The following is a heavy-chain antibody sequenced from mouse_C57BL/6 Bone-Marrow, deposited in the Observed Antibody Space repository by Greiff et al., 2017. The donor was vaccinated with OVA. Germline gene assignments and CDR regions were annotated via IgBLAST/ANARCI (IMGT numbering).Heavy chain of an antibody. V-gene: IGHV1-81*01. CDR1: GYTFTSYG. D-gene: IGHD1-1*01. CDR2: IYPRSGNT. J-gene: IGHJ3*01. CDR3: ARVAYYYGSSAWFAY. Sequence: VKLQQSGAELARPGASVKLSCKASGYTFTSYGISWVKQRTGQGLEWIGEIYPRSGNTYYNEKFKGKATLTADKSSSTAYMELRSLTSEDSAVYFCARVAYYYGSSAWFAYWGQGTLVTVSA.